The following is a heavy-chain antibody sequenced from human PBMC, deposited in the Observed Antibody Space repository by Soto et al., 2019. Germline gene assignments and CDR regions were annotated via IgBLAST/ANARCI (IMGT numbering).Heavy chain of an antibody. Sequence: SETLSLTCTVSGGSISSSSYYWGWIRQPPGKGLEWIGSIYYSGSTYYNPSLKSRVTISVDTSKNQFSLKLSSVTAADTAVYYCARFVAWPGVGRDGYNLYAFDIWGQGTMVTVSS. D-gene: IGHD5-12*01. CDR1: GGSISSSSYY. CDR2: IYYSGST. CDR3: ARFVAWPGVGRDGYNLYAFDI. J-gene: IGHJ3*02. V-gene: IGHV4-39*01.